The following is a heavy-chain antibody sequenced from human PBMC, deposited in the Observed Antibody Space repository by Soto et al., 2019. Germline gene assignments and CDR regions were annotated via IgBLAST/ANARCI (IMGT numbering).Heavy chain of an antibody. D-gene: IGHD6-6*01. V-gene: IGHV1-2*06. CDR1: GYTFTVHY. J-gene: IGHJ6*02. CDR2: INPSSCAP. CDR3: ARDPGQLNYYGMDV. Sequence: ASVKVSGKASGYTFTVHYIHLVLQAGGQGLEWRGRINPSSCAPRYAQKVQGRVTITRDTTISTAYMEVSKLRSDDTAVYSCARDPGQLNYYGMDVWGRGTTVTVSS.